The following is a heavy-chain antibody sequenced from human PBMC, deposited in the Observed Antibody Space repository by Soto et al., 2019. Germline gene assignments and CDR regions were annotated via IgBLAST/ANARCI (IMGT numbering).Heavy chain of an antibody. CDR2: IKTDSGDT. D-gene: IGHD2-2*01. CDR1: RYTFTSYD. J-gene: IGHJ5*02. Sequence: ASVKVSCKCSRYTFTSYDIYWVRQAPGQGLEWMGWIKTDSGDTTYEKNFQGRVTMTRDTSINTAYMEMNKLLSDETAVYYCERRSSTWLNEIKGDPWG. V-gene: IGHV1-2*02. CDR3: ERRSSTWLNEIKGDP.